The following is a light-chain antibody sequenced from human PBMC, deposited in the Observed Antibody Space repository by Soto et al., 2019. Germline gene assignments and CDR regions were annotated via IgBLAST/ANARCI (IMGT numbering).Light chain of an antibody. CDR3: QKYNGAPLI. V-gene: IGKV1-27*01. CDR2: AAS. J-gene: IGKJ4*01. Sequence: DIQMTQSPSSLSASLGDRVTITCRASHGISNYLAWYQQKPGKVPRLLIYAASTLQSGVPSRFSGSGSGTDFTLTISSLQPEDVATYYCQKYNGAPLIFGGGTKVEIK. CDR1: HGISNY.